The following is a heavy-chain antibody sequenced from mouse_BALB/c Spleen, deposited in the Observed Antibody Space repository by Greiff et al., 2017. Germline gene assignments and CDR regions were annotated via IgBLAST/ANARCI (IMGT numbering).Heavy chain of an antibody. CDR2: IDPANGNT. D-gene: IGHD2-12*01. Sequence: EVHLVESGAELVKPGASVKLSCTASGFNIKDTYMHWVKQRPEQGLEWIGRIDPANGNTKYDPKFQGKATITADTSSNTAYLQLSSLTSEDTAVYYCARDDENYAMDYWGQGTSVTVSS. CDR3: ARDDENYAMDY. V-gene: IGHV14-3*02. CDR1: GFNIKDTY. J-gene: IGHJ4*01.